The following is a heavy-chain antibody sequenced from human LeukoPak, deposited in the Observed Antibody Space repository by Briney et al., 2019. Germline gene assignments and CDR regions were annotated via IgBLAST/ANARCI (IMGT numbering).Heavy chain of an antibody. Sequence: ASVKVSCKASGYTFTSYAMHWVRQAPGQRLEWMGWINAGNGNTKYSQKFQGRVTITRDTSASTACMELSSLRSEDTAVYYCARDLRPDSSGWYGPGDYWGQGTLVTVSS. CDR2: INAGNGNT. J-gene: IGHJ4*02. V-gene: IGHV1-3*01. D-gene: IGHD6-19*01. CDR3: ARDLRPDSSGWYGPGDY. CDR1: GYTFTSYA.